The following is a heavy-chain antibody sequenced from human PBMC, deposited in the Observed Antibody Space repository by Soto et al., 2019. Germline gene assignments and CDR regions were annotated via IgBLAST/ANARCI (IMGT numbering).Heavy chain of an antibody. Sequence: QVQLVQSGAEVKKPGSSVKVSCKISGGTFSSYAISWVRQAPGQGLEWMGGIIPMFSPPNYAQKFQGRVTVTADESTTTAYMELSSLSSEDTAVYYCARAIYDSSGYPPDYWGQGTLVSVSS. J-gene: IGHJ4*02. CDR1: GGTFSSYA. V-gene: IGHV1-69*12. CDR3: ARAIYDSSGYPPDY. CDR2: IIPMFSPP. D-gene: IGHD3-22*01.